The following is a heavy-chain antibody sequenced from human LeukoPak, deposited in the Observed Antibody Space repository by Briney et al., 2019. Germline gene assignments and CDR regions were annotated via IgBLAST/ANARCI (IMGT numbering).Heavy chain of an antibody. CDR1: GYSFTNYW. V-gene: IGHV5-10-1*01. Sequence: GESLKISCKTSGYSFTNYWITWVRQMPGKGLEWMGRIDPTDSYTDYSPSLHGHVTISADKSISTAYLQWTSLRASDTAIYYCAGHLRVGAVYPFDPWGQGTLVIVSS. CDR3: AGHLRVGAVYPFDP. D-gene: IGHD3-3*01. CDR2: IDPTDSYT. J-gene: IGHJ5*02.